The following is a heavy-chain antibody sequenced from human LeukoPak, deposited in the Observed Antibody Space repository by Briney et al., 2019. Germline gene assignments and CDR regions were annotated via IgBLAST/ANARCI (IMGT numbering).Heavy chain of an antibody. D-gene: IGHD2-8*02. V-gene: IGHV4-39*07. J-gene: IGHJ4*02. CDR3: AREGFWWLPGAFDY. CDR1: GGSISSSSYY. CDR2: IYYSGST. Sequence: PSETLSLTCTVSGGSISSSSYYWGWIRQPPGKGLEWIGSIYYSGSTYYNPSLKSRVTISVDTSKNQFSLKLGSVTAADTAVYYCAREGFWWLPGAFDYWGQGTLVTVSS.